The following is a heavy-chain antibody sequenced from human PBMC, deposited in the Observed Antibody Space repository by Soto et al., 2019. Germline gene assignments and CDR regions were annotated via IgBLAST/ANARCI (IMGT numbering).Heavy chain of an antibody. Sequence: XPVEGYLKCAGYTFTSYARHWVRQTPGQRLECMGWINAGNGNTKYSQKFQGRVTITRDTSASTAYMELSSLRSEDTAVYYCAREFVHQEQWLVIWFDSWGQGTLLTVSS. CDR3: AREFVHQEQWLVIWFDS. J-gene: IGHJ5*01. CDR1: GYTFTSYA. CDR2: INAGNGNT. D-gene: IGHD6-19*01. V-gene: IGHV1-3*01.